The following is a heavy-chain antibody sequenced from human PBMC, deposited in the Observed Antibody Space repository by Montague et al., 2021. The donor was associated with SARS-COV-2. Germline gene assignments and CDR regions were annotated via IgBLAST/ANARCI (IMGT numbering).Heavy chain of an antibody. CDR2: IIHGGGT. CDR3: ARDRGLGVAENFDC. D-gene: IGHD3-10*01. CDR1: GGSFRGDY. Sequence: SETLSLTCAVHGGSFRGDYWSWIRQPPGKGLEWIGEIIHGGGTTYNPTLRSRATISVDTSQNEFSLKLSSVTAADTAVYYCARDRGLGVAENFDCWGQGTLVTVSS. J-gene: IGHJ4*02. V-gene: IGHV4-34*12.